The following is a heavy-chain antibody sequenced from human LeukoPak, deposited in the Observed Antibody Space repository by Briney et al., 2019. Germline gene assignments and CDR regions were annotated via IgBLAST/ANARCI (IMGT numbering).Heavy chain of an antibody. Sequence: PGGSLRLSRGASGFNFSNFEMNWVRQAPGKGLKWVSYISSSGNTISYADSVRGRFTISRDNAKNALYLQMNSLRGEDTAFYYCASYGSGSLWGQGTLVTVSS. J-gene: IGHJ4*02. CDR1: GFNFSNFE. D-gene: IGHD3-10*01. CDR2: ISSSGNTI. CDR3: ASYGSGSL. V-gene: IGHV3-48*03.